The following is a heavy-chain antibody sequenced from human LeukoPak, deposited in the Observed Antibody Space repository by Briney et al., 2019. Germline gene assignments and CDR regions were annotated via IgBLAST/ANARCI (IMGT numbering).Heavy chain of an antibody. J-gene: IGHJ4*02. CDR1: GYTFTNYD. CDR3: ARRSDHYGSSAYRH. CDR2: VNPNSGNT. D-gene: IGHD3-22*01. Sequence: ASVKVSCKTSGYTFTNYDINWVRQAPGPGLEWLGWVNPNSGNTGCAQQFQGRLTMTTDSSTSTAYMELSSLTSNDSAVCFCARRSDHYGSSAYRHWGQGTLVTVSS. V-gene: IGHV1-8*01.